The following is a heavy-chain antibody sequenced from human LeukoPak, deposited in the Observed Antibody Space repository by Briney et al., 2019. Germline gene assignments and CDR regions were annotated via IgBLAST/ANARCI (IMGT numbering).Heavy chain of an antibody. CDR3: AKLVVVTATYWYLDL. V-gene: IGHV3-7*03. J-gene: IGHJ2*01. D-gene: IGHD2-21*02. CDR2: IKQDGSEK. Sequence: GGSLRLSCAASGFTCSSYWMSWVRQAPGRGLQWVANIKQDGSEKYYADSVEGRFTISRDNAKNTLYLQMNSLRAEDTAVYYCAKLVVVTATYWYLDLWGRGTLVGVSS. CDR1: GFTCSSYW.